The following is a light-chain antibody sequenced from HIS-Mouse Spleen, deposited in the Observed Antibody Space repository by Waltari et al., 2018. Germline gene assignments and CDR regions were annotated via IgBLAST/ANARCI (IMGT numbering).Light chain of an antibody. CDR3: CSYAGSSTWV. Sequence: QSALTQPASVSGSPGPSITISCTGTSRDVGSYNLVSWYQQHPGKAPKLMIYGGSKGPSGVSNRFSGSKSGNTASLTISGLQAEDEADYYCCSYAGSSTWVFGGGTKLTVL. CDR1: SRDVGSYNL. V-gene: IGLV2-23*01. J-gene: IGLJ3*02. CDR2: GGS.